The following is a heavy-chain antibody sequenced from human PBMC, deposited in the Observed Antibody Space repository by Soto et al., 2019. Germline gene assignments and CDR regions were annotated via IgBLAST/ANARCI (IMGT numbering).Heavy chain of an antibody. V-gene: IGHV4-34*01. CDR1: GGFVSSGSYY. CDR2: ISHSGGT. Sequence: QVQLQQWSAGLLKPSETLSLTCAVYGGFVSSGSYYWSWIRQPPGKGLEWIGEISHSGGTHFNPPLKSRVTISVDTSKHQFSLKMSSVTAADTALYYCARVERGTATTVVDAFDIWGPGTMVTVSS. D-gene: IGHD1-1*01. CDR3: ARVERGTATTVVDAFDI. J-gene: IGHJ3*02.